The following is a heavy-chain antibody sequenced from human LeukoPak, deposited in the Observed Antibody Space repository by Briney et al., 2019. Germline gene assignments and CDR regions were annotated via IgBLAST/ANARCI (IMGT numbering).Heavy chain of an antibody. CDR3: AKDKKRFCSSTSCSVSYFDY. CDR1: GFTFSSYG. Sequence: PGGSLRLSCAASGFTFSSYGMHWVRQAPGKGLEWVAFIRYDGSNKYYADPVKGRFTISRDNSKNTLYLQMNSLRAEDTAVYYCAKDKKRFCSSTSCSVSYFDYWGQGTLVTVSS. D-gene: IGHD2-2*01. J-gene: IGHJ4*02. V-gene: IGHV3-30*02. CDR2: IRYDGSNK.